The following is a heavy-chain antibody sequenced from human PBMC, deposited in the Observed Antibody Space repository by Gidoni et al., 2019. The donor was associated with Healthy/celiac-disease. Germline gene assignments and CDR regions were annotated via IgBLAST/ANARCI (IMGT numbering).Heavy chain of an antibody. Sequence: EVQLLESGGGLVQTGGSLRLSCAAAGFTFSSYAMSWVRQAPGKGLECVSAISGSGGSTYYADSVKGRFTISRDNSKNTLYLQMNSLRAEDTAVYYCAKDRSGGITIFGVVIGGGENGMDVWGQGTTVTVSS. D-gene: IGHD3-3*01. CDR3: AKDRSGGITIFGVVIGGGENGMDV. J-gene: IGHJ6*02. CDR1: GFTFSSYA. V-gene: IGHV3-23*01. CDR2: ISGSGGST.